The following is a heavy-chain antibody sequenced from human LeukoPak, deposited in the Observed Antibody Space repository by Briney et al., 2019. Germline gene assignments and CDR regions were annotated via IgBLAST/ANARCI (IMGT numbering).Heavy chain of an antibody. D-gene: IGHD3-22*01. CDR2: INPNSGGT. J-gene: IGHJ4*02. V-gene: IGHV1-2*02. CDR1: GYTFTGYY. Sequence: ASVKVSCTASGYTFTGYYMHWVRQAPGQGLEWMGWINPNSGGTNYAQKFQGRVTMTRDTSISTAYMELSRLRSDDTAVYYCAGTYYYDSSGYPYYFDYWGQGTLVTVSS. CDR3: AGTYYYDSSGYPYYFDY.